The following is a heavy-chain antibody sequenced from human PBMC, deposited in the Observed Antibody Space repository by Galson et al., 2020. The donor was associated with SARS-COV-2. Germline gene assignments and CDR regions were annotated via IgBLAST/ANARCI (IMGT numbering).Heavy chain of an antibody. Sequence: ASVKVSCKASGYTFTSYDINWVRQATGQGLEWMGWMNPNSGNTGYAQKFQGRVTMTRNTSISTAYMELSSLRSEDTAVYYCARGIWDYVWGSYRYNSDWGQGTLVTVSS. V-gene: IGHV1-8*01. J-gene: IGHJ4*02. CDR2: MNPNSGNT. CDR3: ARGIWDYVWGSYRYNSD. CDR1: GYTFTSYD. D-gene: IGHD3-16*02.